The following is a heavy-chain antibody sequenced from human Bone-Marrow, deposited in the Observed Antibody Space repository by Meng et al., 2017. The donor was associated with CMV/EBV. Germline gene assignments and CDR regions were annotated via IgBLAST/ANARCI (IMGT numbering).Heavy chain of an antibody. Sequence: QVQLVESGGGLVKPGGSLRLSCTASGFTFSDYYLNWIRQAPGKGLEWVSYISSSGSTMYYADSVKGRFSISRDNAKNSLYLHLTSLRVEDTAVYYCTRGPLDYYPRTADQPCWGQGTLVTVSS. J-gene: IGHJ4*02. CDR2: ISSSGSTM. CDR1: GFTFSDYY. CDR3: TRGPLDYYPRTADQPC. D-gene: IGHD3-10*01. V-gene: IGHV3-11*01.